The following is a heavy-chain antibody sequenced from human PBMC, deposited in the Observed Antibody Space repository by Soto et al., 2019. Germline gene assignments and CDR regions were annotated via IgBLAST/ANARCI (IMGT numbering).Heavy chain of an antibody. J-gene: IGHJ6*02. CDR1: VYSFTSHW. CDR3: ARQDYSNYRGGMDV. CDR2: IYPSDSDI. D-gene: IGHD2-2*01. Sequence: GESLKISCKTSVYSFTSHWIAWVRQMPGKGLELMGIIYPSDSDIRYRPSFQCQVTISVDKSISTAYLQWSSLKASDTATYYCARQDYSNYRGGMDVWGQGTTVTVSS. V-gene: IGHV5-51*01.